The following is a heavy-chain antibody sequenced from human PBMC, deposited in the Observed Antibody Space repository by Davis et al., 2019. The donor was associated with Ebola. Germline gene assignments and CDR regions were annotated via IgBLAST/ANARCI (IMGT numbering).Heavy chain of an antibody. CDR3: ASQHQIRGRNYFDC. D-gene: IGHD3/OR15-3a*01. Sequence: PGGSLRLSCAVYGGSFSGYYWSWIRQPPGKGLQWIGEITHSGSTNYNPSLKSRVTISVDTSKNQFSLKLSSVTAAATAVYYCASQHQIRGRNYFDCWGQGTLVTVSS. CDR2: ITHSGST. V-gene: IGHV4-34*01. CDR1: GGSFSGYY. J-gene: IGHJ4*02.